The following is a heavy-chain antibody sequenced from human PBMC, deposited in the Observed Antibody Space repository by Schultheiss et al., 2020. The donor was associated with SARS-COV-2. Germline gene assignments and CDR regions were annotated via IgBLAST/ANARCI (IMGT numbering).Heavy chain of an antibody. V-gene: IGHV1-18*01. Sequence: ASVKVSCKASGYTFTSYGISWVRQAPGQGLEWMGWISAYNGNTNYAQKLQGRVTMTTDTSASTAYMELSSLRSEDTAVYYCASGYCSSTSCYGLTPHNSPYYYYYGMDVWGQGTTVTVSS. D-gene: IGHD2-2*01. CDR2: ISAYNGNT. CDR3: ASGYCSSTSCYGLTPHNSPYYYYYGMDV. CDR1: GYTFTSYG. J-gene: IGHJ6*02.